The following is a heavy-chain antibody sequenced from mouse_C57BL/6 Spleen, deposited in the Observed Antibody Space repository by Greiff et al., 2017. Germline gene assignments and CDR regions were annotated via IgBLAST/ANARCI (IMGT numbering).Heavy chain of an antibody. D-gene: IGHD1-1*01. J-gene: IGHJ2*01. Sequence: VQLQQSGPVLVKPGASVKMSCKASGYTFTDYYMNWVKQSHGKSLEWIGVINPYNGGTSYNQKFKGKATLTVDKSSSTAYMELNSLTSEDSAVYYCARGFYYYGSSSHFDYWGQGTTLTVSS. V-gene: IGHV1-19*01. CDR3: ARGFYYYGSSSHFDY. CDR2: INPYNGGT. CDR1: GYTFTDYY.